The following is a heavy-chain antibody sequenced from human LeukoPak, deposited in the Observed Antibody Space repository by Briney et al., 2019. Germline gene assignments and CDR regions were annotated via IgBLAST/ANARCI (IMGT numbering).Heavy chain of an antibody. CDR3: ASAPYDYVWGSYRSSDY. V-gene: IGHV3-48*03. CDR2: ISTSGSTI. D-gene: IGHD3-16*02. J-gene: IGHJ4*02. Sequence: GGSLRLSCAASGFTFSSYEMTWVRKAPGKGQEWVSYISTSGSTIYYADSVKGRFTISRDNATNSLYLQMNSLRSEDTAVYYCASAPYDYVWGSYRSSDYWGQGTLVTVSS. CDR1: GFTFSSYE.